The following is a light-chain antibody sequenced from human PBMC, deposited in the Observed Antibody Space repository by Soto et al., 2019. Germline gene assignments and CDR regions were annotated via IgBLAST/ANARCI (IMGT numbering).Light chain of an antibody. Sequence: EIVLTQSPATLSVSPGERATLACRASQSVSSNLAWSQQKPGQAPRLRIYGASTRATGIPARFSGSGSGTEFTLTISSLQSEAFAVYYCQQYNNWPPLSTFGQGTKLESK. J-gene: IGKJ2*01. CDR1: QSVSSN. CDR3: QQYNNWPPLST. V-gene: IGKV3-15*01. CDR2: GAS.